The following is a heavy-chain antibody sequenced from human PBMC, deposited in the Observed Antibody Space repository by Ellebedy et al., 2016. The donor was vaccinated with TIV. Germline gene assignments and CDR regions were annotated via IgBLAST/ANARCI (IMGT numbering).Heavy chain of an antibody. Sequence: GESLKISCKGSGYSFTSYWLSWVRQTPGTGLEWTGKIDPSDSYTNYSPSFQGHVTISADKSISTVYLQWSSLKASDTAMYYCARVVWVTNWFDPWGQGTLVTVSS. CDR2: IDPSDSYT. D-gene: IGHD2-15*01. J-gene: IGHJ5*02. V-gene: IGHV5-10-1*01. CDR3: ARVVWVTNWFDP. CDR1: GYSFTSYW.